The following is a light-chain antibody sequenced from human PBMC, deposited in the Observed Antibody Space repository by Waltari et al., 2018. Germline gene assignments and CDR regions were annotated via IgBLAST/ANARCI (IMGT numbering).Light chain of an antibody. V-gene: IGLV2-14*01. J-gene: IGLJ3*02. CDR3: SSYTSSSTPRV. CDR2: EVS. CDR1: SSDVGGYNY. Sequence: QSALTQPASVSGSPGQSITISCTGTSSDVGGYNYVPWYQQHPGNAPKLMIYEVSNRPSGVSNRFSGSKSGNTASLTISGLQAEDEADYYCSSYTSSSTPRVFGGGTKLTVL.